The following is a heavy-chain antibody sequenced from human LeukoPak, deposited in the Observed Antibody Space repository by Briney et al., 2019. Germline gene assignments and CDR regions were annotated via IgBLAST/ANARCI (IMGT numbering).Heavy chain of an antibody. V-gene: IGHV3-7*01. CDR2: INQDGSKE. CDR1: GLTFSNYW. D-gene: IGHD5-12*01. Sequence: GGSLRLSCAASGLTFSNYWMTWVRQAPGKGLEWVAHINQDGSKEYYMDSVKARFAISRDNAKNSLSLQMNSLRAEDTAVYYCVRDGGVSGYDLLDYWGQGTLVTVSS. CDR3: VRDGGVSGYDLLDY. J-gene: IGHJ4*02.